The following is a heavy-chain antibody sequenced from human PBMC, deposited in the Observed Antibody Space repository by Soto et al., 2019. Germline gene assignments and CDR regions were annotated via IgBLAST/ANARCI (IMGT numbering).Heavy chain of an antibody. CDR3: ARGSRYCTNGVCYSYFDY. CDR1: GGSFSGYY. Sequence: QVQLQQWGAGLLKPSETLSLTCAVYGGSFSGYYWSWIRQPPGKGLEWIGEINHSGSTNYNPSLKSRVTISVDTSKNQFSLKLSSVTAADTAVYYCARGSRYCTNGVCYSYFDYWGQGTLVTVSS. CDR2: INHSGST. D-gene: IGHD2-8*01. V-gene: IGHV4-34*01. J-gene: IGHJ4*02.